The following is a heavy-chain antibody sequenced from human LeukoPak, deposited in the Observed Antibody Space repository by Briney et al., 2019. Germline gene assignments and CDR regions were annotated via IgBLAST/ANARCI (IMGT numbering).Heavy chain of an antibody. CDR3: ARVYYSSSYDYWYFDL. CDR1: GGSISSYY. D-gene: IGHD6-13*01. CDR2: IYYSGST. V-gene: IGHV4-59*01. J-gene: IGHJ2*01. Sequence: SETLSLTCTVSGGSISSYYWNWIRQPPGKGLEWIGYIYYSGSTNYNPSLKSRVTISVDTSKNQFSLKLSSVTAADTAVYYCARVYYSSSYDYWYFDLWGRGTLVTVSS.